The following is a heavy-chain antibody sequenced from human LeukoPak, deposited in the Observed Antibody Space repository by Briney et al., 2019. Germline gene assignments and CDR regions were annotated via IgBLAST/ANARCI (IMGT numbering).Heavy chain of an antibody. J-gene: IGHJ6*02. CDR1: GFTFSSYA. CDR3: AREGTYDLWSGYTNYYYYGMDV. V-gene: IGHV3-30-3*01. CDR2: ISYDGSNK. D-gene: IGHD3-3*01. Sequence: PGGSLRLSCAASGFTFSSYAMHWVRQAPGKGLEWVAVISYDGSNKYYADSVKGRFTISRDNSKNTLYLQTNSLRAEDTAVYYCAREGTYDLWSGYTNYYYYGMDVWGQGTTVTVSS.